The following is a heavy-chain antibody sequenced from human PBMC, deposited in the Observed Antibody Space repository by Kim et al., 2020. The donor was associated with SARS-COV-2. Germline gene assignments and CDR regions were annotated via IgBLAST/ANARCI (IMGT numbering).Heavy chain of an antibody. V-gene: IGHV3-21*01. J-gene: IGHJ3*02. Sequence: ADSVKGRFTISRDNAKNSLYLQMNSLRAEDTAVYYCASLVGATTRGAFDIWGQGTMVTVSS. CDR3: ASLVGATTRGAFDI. D-gene: IGHD1-26*01.